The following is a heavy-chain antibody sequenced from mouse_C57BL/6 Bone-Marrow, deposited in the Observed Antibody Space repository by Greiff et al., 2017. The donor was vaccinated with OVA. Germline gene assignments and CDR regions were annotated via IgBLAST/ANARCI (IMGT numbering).Heavy chain of an antibody. Sequence: EVKLMESGGGLVKPGGSLKLSCAASGFTFSSYTMSWVRQTPEKRLEWVATISGGGGNTYYPDSVKGRFTISRDNAKNTLYLQMSSLRSEDTALYYCARLRYGSSYMYAMDYWGQGTSVTVSS. CDR1: GFTFSSYT. J-gene: IGHJ4*01. V-gene: IGHV5-9*01. CDR3: ARLRYGSSYMYAMDY. CDR2: ISGGGGNT. D-gene: IGHD1-1*01.